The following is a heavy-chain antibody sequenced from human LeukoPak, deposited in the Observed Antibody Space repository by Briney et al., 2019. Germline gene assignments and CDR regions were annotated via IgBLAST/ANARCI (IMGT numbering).Heavy chain of an antibody. CDR2: SMSNSDGGTT. D-gene: IGHD1-26*01. CDR1: GLGFSNVW. Sequence: KTGGSLRLSCVVSGLGFSNVWMNWVRQTPGKGLEWLGRSMSNSDGGTTDYAAPVKGRFTISRDDSRDTLYLQMDSLKIEDTGVYYCATDLRWEHVVDYWGQGTLVTVAS. V-gene: IGHV3-15*01. J-gene: IGHJ4*02. CDR3: ATDLRWEHVVDY.